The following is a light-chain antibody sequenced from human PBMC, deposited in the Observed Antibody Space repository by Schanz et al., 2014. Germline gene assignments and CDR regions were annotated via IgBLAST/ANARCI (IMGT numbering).Light chain of an antibody. J-gene: IGKJ2*01. CDR3: QQYGDSPYT. CDR2: GAS. Sequence: EIVLTQSPGTLSLSLGEGATLSCRASQSVFNNYLAWFQQKPGQAPRLLIFGASSRATGVPDRFSASGSGTDFTLTITRLEPEDFAVYYCQQYGDSPYTFGQGTKLEIK. CDR1: QSVFNNY. V-gene: IGKV3-20*01.